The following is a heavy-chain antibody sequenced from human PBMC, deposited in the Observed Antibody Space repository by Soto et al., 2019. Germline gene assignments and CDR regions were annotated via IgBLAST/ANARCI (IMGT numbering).Heavy chain of an antibody. CDR2: TSAYNGNT. V-gene: IGHV1-18*01. CDR1: GYTFSNYG. J-gene: IGHJ4*02. D-gene: IGHD5-12*01. CDR3: ARDQVDIVATIPDY. Sequence: GASVKVSCXASGYTFSNYGISWVRQSPGQGLEWMGWTSAYNGNTKYAQKFQGRVTMTRDTSTSTVYMELSSLRSEDTAVYYCARDQVDIVATIPDYWGQGTLVTVSS.